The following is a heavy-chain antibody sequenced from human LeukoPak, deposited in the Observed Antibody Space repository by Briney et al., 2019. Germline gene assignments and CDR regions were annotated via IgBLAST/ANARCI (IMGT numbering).Heavy chain of an antibody. CDR2: IKPGGNEK. CDR3: AKVGYSSGWYEDY. CDR1: GFTFSSYW. D-gene: IGHD6-19*01. Sequence: GGSLRLSCAASGFTFSSYWTTWVRQGPGKGLEWVANIKPGGNEKYYVDSVKGRFTISRDNSKNTLYLQMNSLRAEDTAVYYRAKVGYSSGWYEDYWGQGTLVTVSS. J-gene: IGHJ4*02. V-gene: IGHV3-7*01.